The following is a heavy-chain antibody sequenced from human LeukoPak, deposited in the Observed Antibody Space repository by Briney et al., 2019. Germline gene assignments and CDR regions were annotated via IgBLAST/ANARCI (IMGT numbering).Heavy chain of an antibody. J-gene: IGHJ6*03. CDR1: GLTFSSYA. D-gene: IGHD3-3*01. CDR3: AKGYDFWSGQYKTATYYYYYMDV. Sequence: GGSLRLSCAASGLTFSSYAMSWVRQAPGKGLEWVSAISGSGGSTYYADSVKGRFTISRDNSKNTLYLQMNSLRAEDTAVYYCAKGYDFWSGQYKTATYYYYYMDVWGKGTTVTVSS. CDR2: ISGSGGST. V-gene: IGHV3-23*01.